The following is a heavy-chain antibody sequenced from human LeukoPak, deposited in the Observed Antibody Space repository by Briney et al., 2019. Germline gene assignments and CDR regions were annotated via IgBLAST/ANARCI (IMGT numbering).Heavy chain of an antibody. V-gene: IGHV3-48*02. CDR1: GFTFSSYS. Sequence: PGGSLRLSCAASGFTFSSYSMNWVRQAPGKGLEWVSYIRSSSTTIYYADSVKGRFTISRDNAKNSLYLQMNSLRDEDTAVYYCARGGSGYGDYYYFYAMDVWGQGTTVTVSS. J-gene: IGHJ6*02. D-gene: IGHD3-22*01. CDR3: ARGGSGYGDYYYFYAMDV. CDR2: IRSSSTTI.